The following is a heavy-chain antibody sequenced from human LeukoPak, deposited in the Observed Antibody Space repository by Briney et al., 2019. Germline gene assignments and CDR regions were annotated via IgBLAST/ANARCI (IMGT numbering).Heavy chain of an antibody. J-gene: IGHJ4*02. CDR2: ISTDNGNT. D-gene: IGHD5-18*01. Sequence: ASVTVSCKASGYRFTIYGINWVRQAPGQGLEWMGWISTDNGNTDYAQNVQGRVTMTTDTSTSTAYMELRSLRSDDAAVYYCARGYSYGYGPLDYWGQGTLVTVSS. V-gene: IGHV1-18*01. CDR3: ARGYSYGYGPLDY. CDR1: GYRFTIYG.